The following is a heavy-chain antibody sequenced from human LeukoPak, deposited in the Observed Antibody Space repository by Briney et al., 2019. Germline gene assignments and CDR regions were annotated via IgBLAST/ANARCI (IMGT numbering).Heavy chain of an antibody. D-gene: IGHD6-19*01. CDR3: ARGLDSGWYGEWTI. J-gene: IGHJ4*02. V-gene: IGHV4-59*12. CDR1: GGSISSYY. Sequence: PSETLSLTCTVSGGSISSYYWSWIRQPPGMGLEWIGYIYDSGITNYNPSLKSRVTISTDTSENQLSLKLGSVTAADTAVYYCARGLDSGWYGEWTIWGQGILVTVSS. CDR2: IYDSGIT.